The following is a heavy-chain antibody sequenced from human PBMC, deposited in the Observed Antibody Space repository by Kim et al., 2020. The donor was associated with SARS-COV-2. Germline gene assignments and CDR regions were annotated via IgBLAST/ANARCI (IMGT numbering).Heavy chain of an antibody. Sequence: GGSLRLSCAASGFTFSNAWMSWVRQAPGKGLEWVGRIKSKTDGGTTDYAAPVKGRFTISRDDSKNTLYLQMNSLKTEDTAVYYCTARYYSTGGAFDIWGQGTMVTVSS. CDR1: GFTFSNAW. CDR2: IKSKTDGGTT. D-gene: IGHD3-10*01. CDR3: TARYYSTGGAFDI. V-gene: IGHV3-15*01. J-gene: IGHJ3*02.